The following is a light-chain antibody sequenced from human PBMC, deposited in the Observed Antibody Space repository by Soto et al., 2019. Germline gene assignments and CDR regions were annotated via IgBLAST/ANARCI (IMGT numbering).Light chain of an antibody. J-gene: IGLJ2*01. V-gene: IGLV1-40*01. CDR3: QSYDIDLIGLI. CDR1: DSNIGAGYD. CDR2: GHS. Sequence: QSVLTQPPSVSGAPGQRVTIACTGSDSNIGAGYDVQWFRLFPGAAPKLLLSGHSHRPSGVPDRFSGSKSGTSASLVITGLQAEDEADYYCQSYDIDLIGLIFGAGTQLTVL.